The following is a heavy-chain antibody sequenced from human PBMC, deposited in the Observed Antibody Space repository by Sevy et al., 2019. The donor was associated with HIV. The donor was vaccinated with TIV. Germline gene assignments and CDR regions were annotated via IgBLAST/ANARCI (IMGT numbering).Heavy chain of an antibody. Sequence: SETLSLTCIVSGGSISSSLYYWGWIRQPPGKGLEWIATLYYTGSIYYNPSLRTPLTISADSSQNQFSLKLSSVTAAETDLYFCARTQGGSTDGGDSSSYYYEGDHYFDLWGQGLLVTVSS. CDR3: ARTQGGSTDGGDSSSYYYEGDHYFDL. D-gene: IGHD3-22*01. CDR1: GGSISSSLYY. CDR2: LYYTGSI. V-gene: IGHV4-39*01. J-gene: IGHJ4*02.